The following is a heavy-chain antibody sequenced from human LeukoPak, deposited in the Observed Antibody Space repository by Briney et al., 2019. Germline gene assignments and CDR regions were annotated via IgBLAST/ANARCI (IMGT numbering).Heavy chain of an antibody. J-gene: IGHJ4*02. Sequence: SVKVSCKASGGTFSSYAISWVRQAPGQGLEWMGRIIPILGIANYAQKFQGRVTITADKSTSTAYMELSSLRSEDTAVYYCARVPQGSSWPYYFDYWGQGTLVTVSS. CDR3: ARVPQGSSWPYYFDY. CDR1: GGTFSSYA. V-gene: IGHV1-69*04. D-gene: IGHD6-13*01. CDR2: IIPILGIA.